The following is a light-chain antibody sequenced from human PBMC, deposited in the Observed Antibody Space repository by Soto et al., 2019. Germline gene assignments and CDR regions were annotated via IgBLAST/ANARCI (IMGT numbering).Light chain of an antibody. Sequence: QSALTQPASLSGSPGQSITISCTGTSSDVGGYKYVSWYQQHPGKAPKLMIFDVSDRPSGVSNRFSGSKSGNTASLTISGLQAEDEADYYCSSYSGTGTTHYVFGPGTKLTVL. CDR3: SSYSGTGTTHYV. CDR1: SSDVGGYKY. V-gene: IGLV2-14*03. J-gene: IGLJ1*01. CDR2: DVS.